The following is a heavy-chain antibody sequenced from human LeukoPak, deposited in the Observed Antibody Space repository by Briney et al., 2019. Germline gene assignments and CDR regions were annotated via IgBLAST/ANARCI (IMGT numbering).Heavy chain of an antibody. CDR1: GFPFNNYA. CDR2: ITNSGGST. CDR3: AKDRGTGPSFYFDF. Sequence: GGSLRLSCAASGFPFNNYAMNWVRQAPGEGLEWVSTITNSGGSTFYADSVKGRFTVSRVNSRNTLYLQMNSLRAEDTAVYHCAKDRGTGPSFYFDFWGQGTLVTVSS. D-gene: IGHD3-10*01. V-gene: IGHV3-23*01. J-gene: IGHJ4*02.